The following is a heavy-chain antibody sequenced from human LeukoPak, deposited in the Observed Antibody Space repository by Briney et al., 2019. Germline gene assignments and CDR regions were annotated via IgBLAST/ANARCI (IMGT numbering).Heavy chain of an antibody. D-gene: IGHD2-15*01. Sequence: GGSLRLSCEASGFTFSDYSMNWVRLAPGKGLEWVSYIMTDSSTIYYADSVKGRFTISRDNAKKSLYLQMNSLRDDDTAVYYCARDVPSSRAGPFDIWGQGTRVTASS. J-gene: IGHJ3*02. V-gene: IGHV3-48*02. CDR3: ARDVPSSRAGPFDI. CDR2: IMTDSSTI. CDR1: GFTFSDYS.